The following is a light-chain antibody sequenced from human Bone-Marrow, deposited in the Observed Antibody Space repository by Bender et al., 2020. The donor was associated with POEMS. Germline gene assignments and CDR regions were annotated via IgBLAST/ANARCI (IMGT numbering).Light chain of an antibody. CDR3: SSYAGNNNYV. J-gene: IGLJ1*01. CDR2: EVN. V-gene: IGLV2-8*01. CDR1: SSDVGGSNF. Sequence: QSALTQPRSVSGSPGQSVTISCTGTSSDVGGSNFVSWYQQHPGKAPKLMIYEVNKRPSGVPDRFSGSRSGNTASLTVSGLQAEDEADYYCSSYAGNNNYVFGTGTDVTVL.